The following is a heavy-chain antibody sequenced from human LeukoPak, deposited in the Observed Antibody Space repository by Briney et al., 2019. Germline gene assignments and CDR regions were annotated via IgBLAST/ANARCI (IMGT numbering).Heavy chain of an antibody. Sequence: SETLSLTCAVYGGSFSGYYWSWIRQPPGKGLEWIGEINHSGSTNYNPSLKSRVTISVDTSKNQFSLKLSSVTAADTAVYYCASAYDYVWGSYRFFDYWGQGTLVTVSS. CDR2: INHSGST. CDR1: GGSFSGYY. J-gene: IGHJ4*02. D-gene: IGHD3-16*02. V-gene: IGHV4-34*01. CDR3: ASAYDYVWGSYRFFDY.